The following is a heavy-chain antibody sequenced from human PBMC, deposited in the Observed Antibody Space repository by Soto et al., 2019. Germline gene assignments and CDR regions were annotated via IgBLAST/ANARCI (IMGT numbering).Heavy chain of an antibody. CDR2: VYHSGST. Sequence: QVQLQESGPGLVKPSGTLSLTCAVSGGSISTSNWWSWVRQPPGKGLEWIGEVYHSGSTNYNPSSKSRVXXXVXXFKTQFPLKLNSVTAADTALYYCARTSTSGTRVDYWGQGSLVTVSS. D-gene: IGHD1-1*01. V-gene: IGHV4-4*02. J-gene: IGHJ4*02. CDR3: ARTSTSGTRVDY. CDR1: GGSISTSNW.